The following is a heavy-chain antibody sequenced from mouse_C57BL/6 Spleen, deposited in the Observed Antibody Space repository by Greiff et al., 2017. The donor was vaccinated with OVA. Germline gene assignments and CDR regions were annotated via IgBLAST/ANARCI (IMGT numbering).Heavy chain of an antibody. D-gene: IGHD2-4*01. CDR2: ISYSGST. Sequence: EVQLQQSGPGMVKPSQSLSLTCTVTGYSITSGYDWHWIRHFPGNKLEWMGYISYSGSTNYNPSLKSRISITHDTSKNHFFLKLNSVTTEDTATYYCAGVYDYDPWFAYWGQGTLVTVSA. J-gene: IGHJ3*01. CDR3: AGVYDYDPWFAY. V-gene: IGHV3-1*01. CDR1: GYSITSGYD.